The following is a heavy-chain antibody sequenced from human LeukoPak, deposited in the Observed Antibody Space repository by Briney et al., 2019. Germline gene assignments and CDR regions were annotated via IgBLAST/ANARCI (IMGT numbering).Heavy chain of an antibody. V-gene: IGHV3-7*01. CDR3: ARDPYSSSWFYYYYYGMDV. CDR1: GFTFSSYW. J-gene: IGHJ6*02. Sequence: PGGSLRLSCAASGFTFSSYWMSWVRQAPGKGLEWVANIKQDGSEKYYVDSVKGRFTISRDNAKNSLYLQMNSLRAEDTAVYYCARDPYSSSWFYYYYYGMDVWGQGTTVTVSS. D-gene: IGHD6-13*01. CDR2: IKQDGSEK.